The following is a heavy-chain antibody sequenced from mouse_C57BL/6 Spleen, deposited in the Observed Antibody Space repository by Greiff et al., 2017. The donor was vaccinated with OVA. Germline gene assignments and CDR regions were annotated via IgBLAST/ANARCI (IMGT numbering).Heavy chain of an antibody. CDR3: ARSEGNWYFDV. J-gene: IGHJ1*03. V-gene: IGHV1-63*01. CDR1: GYTFTNYW. CDR2: IYPGGGYT. D-gene: IGHD3-3*01. Sequence: VQLQQSGAELVRPGTSVKMSCKASGYTFTNYWIGWAKQRPGHGLEWIGDIYPGGGYTNYNEKFKGKATLTADKSSSPAYMQFSSLTSEDSAIYYCARSEGNWYFDVWGTGTTVTVSS.